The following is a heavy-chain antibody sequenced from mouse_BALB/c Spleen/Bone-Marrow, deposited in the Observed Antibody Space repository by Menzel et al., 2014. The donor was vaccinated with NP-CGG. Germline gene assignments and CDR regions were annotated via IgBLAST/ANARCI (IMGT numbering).Heavy chain of an antibody. CDR3: ASYYYGRSSFAC. D-gene: IGHD1-1*01. CDR1: GFNIKDTY. V-gene: IGHV14-3*02. CDR2: IDPANGNT. Sequence: EVQLQRSGAELVKPRASVKLSCTASGFNIKDTYIHWVKQRPEQGLEWIGRIDPANGNTKYDPKFQGKATITTDTSSNTAYLQLSSLTSEDTAVYYCASYYYGRSSFACWGQGTLVTVSA. J-gene: IGHJ3*01.